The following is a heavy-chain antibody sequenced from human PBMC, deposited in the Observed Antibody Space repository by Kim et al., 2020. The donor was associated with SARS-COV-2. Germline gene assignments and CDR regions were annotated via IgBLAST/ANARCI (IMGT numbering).Heavy chain of an antibody. V-gene: IGHV3-53*01. J-gene: IGHJ4*02. CDR3: ARGTYYYGSGSYHFDY. CDR1: GFTVSSNY. CDR2: IYSGGST. D-gene: IGHD3-10*01. Sequence: GGSLRLSCAASGFTVSSNYMSWVRQAPGKGLEWVSVIYSGGSTYYADSVKGRFTISRDNSKNTLYLQMNSLRAEDTAVYYCARGTYYYGSGSYHFDYWGQGTLVTVSS.